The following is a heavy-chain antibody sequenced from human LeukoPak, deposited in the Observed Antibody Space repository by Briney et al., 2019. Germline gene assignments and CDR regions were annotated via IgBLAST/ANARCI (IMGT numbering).Heavy chain of an antibody. CDR2: IYYSGST. J-gene: IGHJ4*02. D-gene: IGHD6-19*01. CDR1: GGSISSSSYY. V-gene: IGHV4-39*07. Sequence: PSETLSLTCTVSGGSISSSSYYWGWIRRPPGKGLEWIGSIYYSGSTYYNSSLKSRVTMSVDTSKNQFSLKLCSVTAVDTAVYYCARTHRSGFSFDYWGQGILVTVSS. CDR3: ARTHRSGFSFDY.